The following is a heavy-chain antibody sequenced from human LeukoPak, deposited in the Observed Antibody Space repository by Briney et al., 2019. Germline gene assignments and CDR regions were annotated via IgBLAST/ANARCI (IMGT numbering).Heavy chain of an antibody. J-gene: IGHJ4*02. V-gene: IGHV3-30*02. Sequence: PGGSLRLSCAASGFTFTNYAMHWVRQAPGKGLEWVAFIHYTGSNTYYADSVKGRFTISRDNSKNTLYLLLNTLRTEDTAVYYCAKAYCASTTCYGGGKIDYWGQGTLVTVSS. CDR2: IHYTGSNT. CDR3: AKAYCASTTCYGGGKIDY. D-gene: IGHD2-2*01. CDR1: GFTFTNYA.